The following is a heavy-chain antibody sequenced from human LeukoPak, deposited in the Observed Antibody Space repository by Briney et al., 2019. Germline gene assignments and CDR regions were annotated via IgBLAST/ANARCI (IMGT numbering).Heavy chain of an antibody. D-gene: IGHD2-2*02. CDR1: VFTFSIYA. CDR2: ISGSGGST. CDR3: AKGHCSSTSCYSVDY. J-gene: IGHJ4*02. Sequence: GGSLRLSCAASVFTFSIYAMSWVRQAPGNGLEWGSAISGSGGSTYYADSLKRRFTISRDNSKNTLYLQKNSVKAEDTPVYFCAKGHCSSTSCYSVDYWGQGTLVTVSS. V-gene: IGHV3-23*01.